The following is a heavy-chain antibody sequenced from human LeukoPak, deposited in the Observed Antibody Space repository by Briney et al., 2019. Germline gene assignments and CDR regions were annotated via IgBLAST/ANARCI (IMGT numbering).Heavy chain of an antibody. CDR3: ARIRDGYNDAYDI. CDR2: INPGGDNT. D-gene: IGHD5-24*01. Sequence: ASVKVSCKASGHTFTKSYIHWGRQAPGQRLEWMGLINPGGDNTNYAQNFQGRVTMTSDTSARTVYMELSSLRSEDTAIYYCARIRDGYNDAYDIWGQETVVTVPS. J-gene: IGHJ3*02. CDR1: GHTFTKSY. V-gene: IGHV1-46*01.